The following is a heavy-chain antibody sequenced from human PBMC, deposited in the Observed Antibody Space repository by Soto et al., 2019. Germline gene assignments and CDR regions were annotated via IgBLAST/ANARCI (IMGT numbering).Heavy chain of an antibody. J-gene: IGHJ4*02. V-gene: IGHV3-74*01. D-gene: IGHD5-18*01. CDR2: IKSDGSST. CDR1: GLPFNATG. CDR3: ARGGPYNYGPRGSRLADF. Sequence: EVQLVESGGGLVQPGGSLRLSCEASGLPFNATGLTGFGQVQGKGLGWVYVIKSDGSSTSYADSVKGRFTISRDNAKNTLYLQMNSLSDDDSAVYYCARGGPYNYGPRGSRLADFWGQGTLVTVSS.